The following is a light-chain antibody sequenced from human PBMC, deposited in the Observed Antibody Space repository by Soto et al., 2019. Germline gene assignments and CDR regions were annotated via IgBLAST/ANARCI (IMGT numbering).Light chain of an antibody. Sequence: QSVLTQPLSASGSPGQSVTISCTGTSSDVGGYNYVSWYQHHPGKAPKLMIYEVSKRPSGVPDRFSGSKSGNTASLTVSGLQAEDEADYYCTSYAGTNNLGVFGGGTQLTVL. J-gene: IGLJ2*01. CDR1: SSDVGGYNY. CDR3: TSYAGTNNLGV. CDR2: EVS. V-gene: IGLV2-8*01.